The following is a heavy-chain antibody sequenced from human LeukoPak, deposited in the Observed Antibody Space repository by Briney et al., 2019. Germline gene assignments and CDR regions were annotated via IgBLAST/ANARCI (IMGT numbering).Heavy chain of an antibody. CDR1: GFTFSSYG. J-gene: IGHJ4*02. Sequence: GGSLRLSCAASGFTFSSYGMHWVRQAPGKGLEWVAVIWYDGSNKYYADSVKGRFTISRDNSKNTLYLQMNSLRAEDTAVYYCAICGEWGQLPDKYIDYWGQGTLVTVST. CDR2: IWYDGSNK. CDR3: AICGEWGQLPDKYIDY. D-gene: IGHD2-2*01. V-gene: IGHV3-33*01.